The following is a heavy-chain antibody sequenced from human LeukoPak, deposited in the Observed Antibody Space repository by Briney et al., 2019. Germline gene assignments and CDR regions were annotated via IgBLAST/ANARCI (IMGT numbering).Heavy chain of an antibody. V-gene: IGHV3-30*18. Sequence: GGSLRLSCAASGFTFSSYGMHWVRQAPGKGLEWVAVISYDGSSKYDADSVKGRFTISRDNSKNTLYLQMNSLRAEDTAVYYCAKDQYQLPDYWGQGTLVTVSS. D-gene: IGHD2-2*01. J-gene: IGHJ4*02. CDR3: AKDQYQLPDY. CDR2: ISYDGSSK. CDR1: GFTFSSYG.